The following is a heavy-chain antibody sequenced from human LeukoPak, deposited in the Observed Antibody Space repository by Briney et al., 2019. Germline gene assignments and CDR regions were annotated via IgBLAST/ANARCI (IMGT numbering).Heavy chain of an antibody. CDR2: INQEGSEK. CDR1: GFTFSSYW. V-gene: IGHV3-7*04. CDR3: ARNPLRRFDY. Sequence: PGGSLRLSCAASGFTFSSYWMTWVRQAPGKGLGWVADINQEGSEKYYVDSVKGRFTISRDNAKNSLYLQMNSLRAEDTAVYYCARNPLRRFDYWGQGTLVTVSS. J-gene: IGHJ4*02.